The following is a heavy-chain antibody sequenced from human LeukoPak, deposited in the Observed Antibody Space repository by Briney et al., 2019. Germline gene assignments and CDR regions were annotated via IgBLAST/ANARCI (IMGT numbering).Heavy chain of an antibody. J-gene: IGHJ5*02. CDR2: IYYSGST. D-gene: IGHD2-2*01. CDR3: ARGKDIVVVPAAIGWFDP. CDR1: GGSISSYY. Sequence: SETLSLTCTVSGGSISSYYWSWIRQPPGKGLEWIGYIYYSGSTNYNPSLKSRVTISVDTSKNQFSLKLSSVTAADTAVYYCARGKDIVVVPAAIGWFDPWGQGTLVTVSS. V-gene: IGHV4-59*01.